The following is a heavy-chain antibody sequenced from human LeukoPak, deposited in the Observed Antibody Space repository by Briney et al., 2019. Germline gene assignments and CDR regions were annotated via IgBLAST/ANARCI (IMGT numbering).Heavy chain of an antibody. J-gene: IGHJ4*01. D-gene: IGHD2-2*01. CDR2: ISSSSSYI. V-gene: IGHV3-21*01. Sequence: GGSLRLSCAASGFTFSSYSMNWVRQAPGKGLEWVSSISSSSSYIYYADSVKGRFTISRDNAKNSLYLQMNSLRAEDTAVYYCASSYQLLRDFDYWGQGTLVTVSS. CDR1: GFTFSSYS. CDR3: ASSYQLLRDFDY.